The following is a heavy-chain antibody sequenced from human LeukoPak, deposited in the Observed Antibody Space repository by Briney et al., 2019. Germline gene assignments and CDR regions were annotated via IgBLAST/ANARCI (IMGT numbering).Heavy chain of an antibody. D-gene: IGHD6-19*01. J-gene: IGHJ4*02. Sequence: GGTLSLSCAISGFTFSDHFLDWVRQAPGKGLEWVGRSRNKAKSYTTEYAASVKGRFTITRDDSKNSLYLQMDSLKTEDTAVYYCVRVGSVAGSDYLDYWGQGTLVTVSS. V-gene: IGHV3-72*01. CDR3: VRVGSVAGSDYLDY. CDR2: SRNKAKSYTT. CDR1: GFTFSDHF.